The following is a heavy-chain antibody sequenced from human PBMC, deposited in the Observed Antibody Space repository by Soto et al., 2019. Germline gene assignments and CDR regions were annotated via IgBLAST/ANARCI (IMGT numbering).Heavy chain of an antibody. Sequence: QVQLQQWGAGLLKASETLSLTCAVYGGSFSGYYWSWISQPPGKGLEWIGEINHSGNTKYSPALKSRVTISVDTSKNQFSLKLSSVTAADTAVYYCARPSRFDSSGYYFDSWGQGTQVTVSS. D-gene: IGHD3-22*01. J-gene: IGHJ4*02. CDR1: GGSFSGYY. CDR3: ARPSRFDSSGYYFDS. CDR2: INHSGNT. V-gene: IGHV4-34*01.